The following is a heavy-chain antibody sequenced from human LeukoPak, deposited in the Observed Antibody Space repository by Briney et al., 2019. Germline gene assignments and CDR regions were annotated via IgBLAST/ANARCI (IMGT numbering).Heavy chain of an antibody. CDR2: ISWNSGSI. V-gene: IGHV3-9*01. CDR3: AKATFSLVPSAAAGQVFSYYFDY. D-gene: IGHD6-13*01. Sequence: GGSLRLSCAASGFTFDDYAMHWVRQAPGKGLEWVSGISWNSGSIGYADSVKGRFTISRDNAKNSLYLQMNSLRAEDTALYYCAKATFSLVPSAAAGQVFSYYFDYWGQGTLVTVSS. CDR1: GFTFDDYA. J-gene: IGHJ4*02.